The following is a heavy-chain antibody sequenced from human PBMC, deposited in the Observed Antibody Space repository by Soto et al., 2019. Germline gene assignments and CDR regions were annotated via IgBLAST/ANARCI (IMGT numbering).Heavy chain of an antibody. J-gene: IGHJ4*02. CDR3: EKAQGGSYFDY. V-gene: IGHV3-30*09. Sequence: PGGSLRLSCTGSGFTFSGYAMHWVRLAPGKGLEWVAVVSYDGSIENYADSVRGRFAISRDNSKNMLYLQMNNLRAEDTAVYYCEKAQGGSYFDYWGQGTLVTVSS. CDR2: VSYDGSIE. CDR1: GFTFSGYA. D-gene: IGHD2-15*01.